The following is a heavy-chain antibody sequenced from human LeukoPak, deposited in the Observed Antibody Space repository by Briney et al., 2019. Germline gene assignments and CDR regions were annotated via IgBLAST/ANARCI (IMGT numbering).Heavy chain of an antibody. CDR1: GFTFDDYA. Sequence: PRGSLRLSCAASGFTFDDYAMHWVRQAPGKGLEWVSGISWNSGSIGYADSVKGRFTISRDNAKNSLYLQMNSLRAEDTALYYCAKTPMVNKGYFDYWGQGTLVTVSS. CDR3: AKTPMVNKGYFDY. J-gene: IGHJ4*02. CDR2: ISWNSGSI. D-gene: IGHD5-18*01. V-gene: IGHV3-9*01.